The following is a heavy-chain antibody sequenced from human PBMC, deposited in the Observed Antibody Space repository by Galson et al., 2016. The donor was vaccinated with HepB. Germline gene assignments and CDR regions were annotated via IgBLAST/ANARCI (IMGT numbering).Heavy chain of an antibody. CDR2: IDPSDTYT. CDR3: ARHSAAGHLLLTNRDAFDI. D-gene: IGHD3-10*01. V-gene: IGHV5-10-1*01. Sequence: QSGAEVKKPGESLRISCQGSGYSFTSYWISWVRQMPGKGLEWMGRIDPSDTYTNYSPSFQGHVTISADNSISTAYVQWGSLKASDTAMYYCARHSAAGHLLLTNRDAFDIWGQGTLVSVSS. CDR1: GYSFTSYW. J-gene: IGHJ3*02.